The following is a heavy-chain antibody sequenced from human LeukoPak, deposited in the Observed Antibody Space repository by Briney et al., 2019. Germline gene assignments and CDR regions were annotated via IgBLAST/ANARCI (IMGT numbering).Heavy chain of an antibody. D-gene: IGHD1-26*01. Sequence: ASVKVSCKASGYTFTSYAIHWVRQAPGQRLEWIGWISAGNGNTKYSQNFQGRVTFTSNTSATTAFMELSSLRSEDAAVYYCARDSGSGSNDYWGQGTLVTVSS. J-gene: IGHJ4*02. CDR3: ARDSGSGSNDY. V-gene: IGHV1-3*01. CDR2: ISAGNGNT. CDR1: GYTFTSYA.